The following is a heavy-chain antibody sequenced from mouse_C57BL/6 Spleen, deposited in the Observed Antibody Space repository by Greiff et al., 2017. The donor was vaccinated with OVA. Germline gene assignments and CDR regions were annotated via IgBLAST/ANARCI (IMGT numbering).Heavy chain of an antibody. D-gene: IGHD2-1*01. CDR3: ATHYGNYSAWFAY. J-gene: IGHJ3*01. CDR2: IDPSDSYT. Sequence: QVQLQQPGAELVRPGTSVKLSCKASGYTFTSYWMHWVKQRPGQGLEWIGVIDPSDSYTNYNQKFKGKATLTVDTSSSTAYMQLSSLTSEDSAVYYCATHYGNYSAWFAYWGQGTLVTVSA. CDR1: GYTFTSYW. V-gene: IGHV1-59*01.